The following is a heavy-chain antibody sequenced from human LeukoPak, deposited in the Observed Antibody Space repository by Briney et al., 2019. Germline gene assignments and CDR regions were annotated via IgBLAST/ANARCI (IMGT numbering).Heavy chain of an antibody. J-gene: IGHJ4*02. Sequence: PGGSLRLSCAASGFTFSSYAMSWVRQAPGKGLEWVSAISGSGGSTYYADSVKGRFTISRDNSKNTLYLQMNSLRAEDTAVYYCARGGASYDFWGYFDYWGQGTLVTVSS. V-gene: IGHV3-23*01. CDR1: GFTFSSYA. CDR2: ISGSGGST. D-gene: IGHD3-3*01. CDR3: ARGGASYDFWGYFDY.